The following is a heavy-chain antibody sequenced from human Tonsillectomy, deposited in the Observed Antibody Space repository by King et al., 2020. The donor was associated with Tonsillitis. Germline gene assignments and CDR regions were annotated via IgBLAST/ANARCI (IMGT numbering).Heavy chain of an antibody. Sequence: VKLVESGGGMVQPGRSLRLSCAASGFTFSNYGMLWVRQAPGKGLEWVALISYDGNNKYYADSVKGRFTISRDNSKNTLYLQMNSLRAEDTAVYYCAKQGTAMVFDYWGQGTLVTVSS. CDR2: ISYDGNNK. J-gene: IGHJ4*02. CDR3: AKQGTAMVFDY. CDR1: GFTFSNYG. V-gene: IGHV3-30*18. D-gene: IGHD5-18*01.